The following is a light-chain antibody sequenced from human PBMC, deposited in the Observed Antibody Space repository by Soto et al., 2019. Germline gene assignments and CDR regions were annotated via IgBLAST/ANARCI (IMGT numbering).Light chain of an antibody. CDR2: GAS. CDR1: QSVSSSY. J-gene: IGKJ1*01. CDR3: QQYGSSPLT. Sequence: EIVLTQSPGTLSLSPGERATLSCRASQSVSSSYLAWYQHKPGQAPRLLIYGASSRATGIPDRLSGSGSGTDFTLTISRLEPEDFAVYYCQQYGSSPLTFGQGTKVEIK. V-gene: IGKV3-20*01.